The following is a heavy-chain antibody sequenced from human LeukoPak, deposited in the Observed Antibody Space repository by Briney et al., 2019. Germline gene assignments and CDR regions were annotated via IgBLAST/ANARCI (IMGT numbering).Heavy chain of an antibody. CDR2: ISSGSTAK. CDR3: ATYYYDSGGFHFHH. CDR1: GFTFSDYA. Sequence: GGSLRLSCAASGFTFSDYAMNWVRQAPGKGLEWVSSISSGSTAKYYADSVKGRFTISRDNSRNTLYLQMGSLRAEDMAVYYCATYYYDSGGFHFHHWGQGTLVTVSS. D-gene: IGHD3-22*01. J-gene: IGHJ1*01. V-gene: IGHV3-48*01.